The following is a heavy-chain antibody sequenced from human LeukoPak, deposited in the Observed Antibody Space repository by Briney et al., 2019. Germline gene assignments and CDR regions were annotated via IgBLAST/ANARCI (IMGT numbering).Heavy chain of an antibody. V-gene: IGHV3-20*04. Sequence: GSLRLSCAASGFTFDDYGMSWVRQAPGKGLEWVSGINWNGGSTAYADSVKGRFTISRDNAKNSLYLQLNSLRAEDTALYYCARDLGSYYNYWGQGTLVTVSS. CDR2: INWNGGST. J-gene: IGHJ4*02. CDR3: ARDLGSYYNY. CDR1: GFTFDDYG. D-gene: IGHD3-10*01.